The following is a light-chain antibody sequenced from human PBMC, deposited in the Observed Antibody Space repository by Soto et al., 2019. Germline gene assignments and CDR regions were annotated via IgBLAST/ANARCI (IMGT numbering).Light chain of an antibody. CDR1: QSVSTN. CDR2: GAS. Sequence: IVMTQSPATLSVSPGQRATLSCRASQSVSTNLAWYQQKPGQAPRLLIYGASTRATGIPARFSGSGSVTDITLPICYLQSDDFPLYYCQPYSHCLPWTFGQGTRV. J-gene: IGKJ1*01. V-gene: IGKV3D-15*01. CDR3: QPYSHCLPWT.